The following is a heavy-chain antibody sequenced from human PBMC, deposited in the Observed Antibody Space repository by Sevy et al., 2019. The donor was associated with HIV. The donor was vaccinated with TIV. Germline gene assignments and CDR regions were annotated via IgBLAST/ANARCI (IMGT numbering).Heavy chain of an antibody. J-gene: IGHJ4*02. V-gene: IGHV3-15*07. CDR2: IKSESDGGTT. CDR1: GLTLSYAW. CDR3: TARNFDF. Sequence: GGSLRLSCAASGLTLSYAWMNWVRQAPGKGLEWVGHIKSESDGGTTVFATPVKGRFIISRDDSKNTLYLQMNSLKTGDTALYYCTARNFDFWGRGTLVTVSS.